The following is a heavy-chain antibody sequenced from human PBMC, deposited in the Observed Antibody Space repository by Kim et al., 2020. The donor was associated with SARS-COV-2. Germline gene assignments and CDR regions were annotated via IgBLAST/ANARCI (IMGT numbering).Heavy chain of an antibody. Sequence: GGSLRLSCAASGFTFSSYAMHWVRKAPGKGLEYVSAISSNGGSTYYANSVKGRFTISRDNSKNTLYLQMGSLRAEDMAVYYCARGGSYNWNDGEDYWGQGTLVTVSS. D-gene: IGHD1-20*01. CDR2: ISSNGGST. J-gene: IGHJ4*02. V-gene: IGHV3-64*01. CDR3: ARGGSYNWNDGEDY. CDR1: GFTFSSYA.